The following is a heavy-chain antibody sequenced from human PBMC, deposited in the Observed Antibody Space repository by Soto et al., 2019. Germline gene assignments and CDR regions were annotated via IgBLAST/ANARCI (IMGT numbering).Heavy chain of an antibody. CDR2: FYYSGST. J-gene: IGHJ4*02. CDR3: AREGRMGTFDY. D-gene: IGHD1-1*01. V-gene: IGHV4-61*01. CDR1: GGSGSGGSSF. Sequence: SETLSLTCTVSGGSGSGGSSFWSWVRQPPGKGLEWIGYFYYSGSTKYNPSLKSRVTILEDTSKNQFSLKLNSVTAADTAVYYCAREGRMGTFDYWGQGALVTVS.